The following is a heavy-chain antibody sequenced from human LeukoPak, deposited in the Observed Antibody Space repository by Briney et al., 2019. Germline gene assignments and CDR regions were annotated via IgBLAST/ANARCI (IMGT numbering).Heavy chain of an antibody. Sequence: LPGGSLRLSCAPSGFSFINYGMHWVSQAPGKWLEWVAFIRYDGNDRFYADSVRGRFTISRDTSKNTQYLHMNSLRVDDTAVYYCARRKGRGYSYGVESFDYWGQGTLVTVSS. CDR3: ARRKGRGYSYGVESFDY. CDR1: GFSFINYG. V-gene: IGHV3-30*02. CDR2: IRYDGNDR. D-gene: IGHD5-18*01. J-gene: IGHJ4*02.